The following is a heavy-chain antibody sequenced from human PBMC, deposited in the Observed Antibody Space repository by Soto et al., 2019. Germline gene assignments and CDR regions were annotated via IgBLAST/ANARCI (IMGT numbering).Heavy chain of an antibody. CDR3: ARLPNKSPQN. J-gene: IGHJ1*01. CDR2: ISNDGSST. Sequence: EVQLVESGGGLVQPGGSLRLSCVASGFTFSSYWMHWVRQAPGKGLVWVSSISNDGSSTSYADPVKGRFTISRDKAKNTLYLQMNRLRAEDTAVYYCARLPNKSPQNWGQGTLVIVSP. CDR1: GFTFSSYW. V-gene: IGHV3-74*01.